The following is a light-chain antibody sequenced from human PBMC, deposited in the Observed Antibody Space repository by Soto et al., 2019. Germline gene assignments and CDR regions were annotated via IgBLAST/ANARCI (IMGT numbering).Light chain of an antibody. CDR2: DVS. Sequence: QSALTQRACVSGSPGQSFTISCTGTSSDVGGYNYVSWYQHHPGKVPQLMIYDVSNRPSGVSNRFSGSKSGNTASLTISGLQAEDEADYYCYSYTSSNTYVFGTGTKVTVL. CDR3: YSYTSSNTYV. J-gene: IGLJ1*01. CDR1: SSDVGGYNY. V-gene: IGLV2-14*03.